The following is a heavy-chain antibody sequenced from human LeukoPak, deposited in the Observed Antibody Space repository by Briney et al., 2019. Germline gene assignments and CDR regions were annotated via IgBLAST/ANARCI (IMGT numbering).Heavy chain of an antibody. J-gene: IGHJ3*02. V-gene: IGHV3-64*01. CDR1: GFTFSSYA. D-gene: IGHD2-21*01. Sequence: GGSLRLSCAASGFTFSSYAMHWVRQAPGKGLEYVSAISRHGGNTYYANFVKGRFTISRDNSKNTLYLQMGSLRAEDMAVYYCARVGDQDAFDIWGQGTMVTVSS. CDR2: ISRHGGNT. CDR3: ARVGDQDAFDI.